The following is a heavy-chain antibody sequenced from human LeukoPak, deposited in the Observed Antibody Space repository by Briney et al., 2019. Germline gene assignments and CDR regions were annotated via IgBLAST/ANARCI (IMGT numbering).Heavy chain of an antibody. CDR2: ISYDGSNK. CDR1: GFTFSSYA. J-gene: IGHJ4*02. D-gene: IGHD3-10*01. CDR3: ANAYYYGSGSYYPHDY. Sequence: GGSLRLSCAASGFTFSSYAMHWVRQAPGKGLEWVAVISYDGSNKYYADSVKGRFTISRDNSKNTLYLQMNSLRAEDTAVYYCANAYYYGSGSYYPHDYWGQGTLVTVSS. V-gene: IGHV3-30*04.